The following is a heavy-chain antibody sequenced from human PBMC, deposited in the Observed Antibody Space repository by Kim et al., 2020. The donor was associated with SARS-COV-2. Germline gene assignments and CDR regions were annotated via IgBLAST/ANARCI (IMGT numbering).Heavy chain of an antibody. CDR1: GFTFSSYA. CDR2: ISSNGGST. D-gene: IGHD2-2*01. CDR3: ARANIVVVPAADAFDI. J-gene: IGHJ3*02. V-gene: IGHV3-64*01. Sequence: GGSLRLSCAASGFTFSSYAMHWVRQAPGKGLEYVSAISSNGGSTYYANSVKGRFTISRDNSKNTLYLQMGSLRAEDMAVYYCARANIVVVPAADAFDIWGQGTMVTVSS.